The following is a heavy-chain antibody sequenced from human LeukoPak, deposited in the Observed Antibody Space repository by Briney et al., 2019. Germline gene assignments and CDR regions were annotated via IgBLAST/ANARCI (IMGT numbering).Heavy chain of an antibody. J-gene: IGHJ4*02. CDR1: GYTFTSYG. D-gene: IGHD2-2*01. Sequence: GASVKVSCKASGYTFTSYGISWVRQAPGQGLEWMGWISANNGNTNYAQKLQGRVTMTTDTSTSTAYMELRSLRSDDTAVYYCARDRSDIVVVPAAAPLDYWGQGTLVTVSS. V-gene: IGHV1-18*01. CDR2: ISANNGNT. CDR3: ARDRSDIVVVPAAAPLDY.